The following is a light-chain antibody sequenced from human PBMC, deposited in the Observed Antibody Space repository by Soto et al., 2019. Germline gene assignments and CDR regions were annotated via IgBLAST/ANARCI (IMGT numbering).Light chain of an antibody. CDR1: QSISSN. Sequence: EIVMTQSPATLSVSPGERATLSCRASQSISSNLAWYQQKPGQAPRLLIYGASTRATGIPARFSGSGPGTEFTLTITSLQSEDVAVYYCQRYDNWPLTFGGGTKVEIK. CDR3: QRYDNWPLT. V-gene: IGKV3-15*01. J-gene: IGKJ4*01. CDR2: GAS.